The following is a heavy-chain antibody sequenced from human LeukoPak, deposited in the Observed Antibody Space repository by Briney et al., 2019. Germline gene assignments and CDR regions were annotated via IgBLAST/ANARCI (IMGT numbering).Heavy chain of an antibody. CDR2: IYSSGST. V-gene: IGHV4-61*02. CDR1: GGSISSGSYY. Sequence: PSQTLSLTCTVSGGSISSGSYYWNWIRQPAGKGLEWIGRIYSSGSTNYNPSLKSRVTMSVDTSKNQFSLKLSSVTAADTAVYYCARDFGWHGGLEPWGQGTLVTVSS. D-gene: IGHD6-19*01. CDR3: ARDFGWHGGLEP. J-gene: IGHJ5*02.